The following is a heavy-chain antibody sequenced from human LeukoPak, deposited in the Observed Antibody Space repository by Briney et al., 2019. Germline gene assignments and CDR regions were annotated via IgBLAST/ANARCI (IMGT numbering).Heavy chain of an antibody. CDR1: GYTFTSYG. V-gene: IGHV1-18*01. J-gene: IGHJ4*02. CDR2: ISVYNGNT. D-gene: IGHD2-2*01. Sequence: GASVKVSCKASGYTFTSYGISWVRQAPGQGLEWMGWISVYNGNTNYAQKLQGRVTMTTDTSTSTAYMELRSLRSDDTAVYYCAREGAGCSSTSCPSEFGDYWGQGTLVTVSS. CDR3: AREGAGCSSTSCPSEFGDY.